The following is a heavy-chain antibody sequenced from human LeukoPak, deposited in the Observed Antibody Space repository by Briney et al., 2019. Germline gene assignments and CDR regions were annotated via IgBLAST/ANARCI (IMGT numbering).Heavy chain of an antibody. V-gene: IGHV1-69*05. J-gene: IGHJ4*02. CDR2: IIPIFGTA. Sequence: SVKVSCKASGGTFSSYAISWVRQAPGQGLEWMGGIIPIFGTANYGQKFQGRVTITTDESTSTAYMELSSLRSEDTAVYYCARVTDQYYYDSSGYYTLGYWGQGTLVTVSS. D-gene: IGHD3-22*01. CDR3: ARVTDQYYYDSSGYYTLGY. CDR1: GGTFSSYA.